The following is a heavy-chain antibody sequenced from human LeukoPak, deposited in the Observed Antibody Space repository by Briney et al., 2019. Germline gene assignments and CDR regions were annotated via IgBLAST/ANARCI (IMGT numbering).Heavy chain of an antibody. CDR1: GFTFSSYW. J-gene: IGHJ4*02. D-gene: IGHD1-26*01. V-gene: IGHV3-7*04. CDR2: LKQDGSEK. CDR3: ARFSIVGATTVDY. Sequence: GGSLRLSCAASGFTFSSYWMSWVRQAPGKGLEWVANLKQDGSEKYYVDSVKGRFTISRDNAKNSLYLQMNSLRAEDAAVYYCARFSIVGATTVDYWGQGTLVTVSS.